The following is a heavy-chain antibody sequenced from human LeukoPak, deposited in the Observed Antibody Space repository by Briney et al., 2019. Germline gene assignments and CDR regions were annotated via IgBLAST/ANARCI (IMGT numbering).Heavy chain of an antibody. J-gene: IGHJ4*02. Sequence: PGGSLRLSCVTSGFSFSDYAMSWVRQTPGKRLEWVSSINANGGVAYYADSVKGRFTISRDSSKNTLYLQLNSLRAGDTATYYCAKDPVHSSRPYYFGFWGQGTLVTVSS. V-gene: IGHV3-23*01. CDR2: INANGGVA. CDR1: GFSFSDYA. CDR3: AKDPVHSSRPYYFGF. D-gene: IGHD6-13*01.